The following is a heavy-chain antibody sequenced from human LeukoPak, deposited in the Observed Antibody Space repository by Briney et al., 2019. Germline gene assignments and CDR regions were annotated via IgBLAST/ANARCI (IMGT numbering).Heavy chain of an antibody. CDR3: ARVRGSAAQLDLDAFDI. Sequence: PGGSLRLSCAASGFTFSSYAMSWIRQAPGKGLEWVSYISSSGSTIYYADSVKGRFTISRDNAKNSLYLQMNSLRAEDTAVYYCARVRGSAAQLDLDAFDIWGQGTMVTVSS. CDR2: ISSSGSTI. J-gene: IGHJ3*02. CDR1: GFTFSSYA. D-gene: IGHD6-13*01. V-gene: IGHV3-11*01.